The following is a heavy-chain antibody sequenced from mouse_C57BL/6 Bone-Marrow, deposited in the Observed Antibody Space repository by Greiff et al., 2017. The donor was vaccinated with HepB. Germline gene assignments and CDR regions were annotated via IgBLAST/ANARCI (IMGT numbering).Heavy chain of an antibody. CDR2: IDPEDGDT. V-gene: IGHV14-1*01. CDR1: GFNIKDYY. Sequence: VQLQQSGAELVRPGASVKLSCTASGFNIKDYYVHLVKQRPEQGLEWIGRIDPEDGDTEYAPKFQGKATMTADTSSNTAYLQLSSLTSEDTAVYYCTTRGLLRFLFDYWGQGTTLTVSS. D-gene: IGHD1-1*01. J-gene: IGHJ2*01. CDR3: TTRGLLRFLFDY.